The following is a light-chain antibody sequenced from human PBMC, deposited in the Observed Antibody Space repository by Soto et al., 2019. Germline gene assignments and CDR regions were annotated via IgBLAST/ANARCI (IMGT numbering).Light chain of an antibody. V-gene: IGKV3-20*01. CDR2: GAS. Sequence: EIVLTQSPGTLSLSPGERATLSCRASQSVSSSSLAWYQQKPGQAPRLLIYGASSRATGIPDRFSGSGSGTDFTLTISRLEPEDFGVFYCQQDGSSPYTFGQGTKLEIK. CDR1: QSVSSSS. J-gene: IGKJ2*01. CDR3: QQDGSSPYT.